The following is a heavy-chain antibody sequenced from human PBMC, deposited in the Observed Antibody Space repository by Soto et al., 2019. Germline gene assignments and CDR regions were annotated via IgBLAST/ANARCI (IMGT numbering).Heavy chain of an antibody. CDR1: GASISSYY. D-gene: IGHD3-9*01. CDR2: ISDSGST. V-gene: IGHV4-59*08. Sequence: QVQLQESGPGLVRPSETLSLTCTVSGASISSYYWSWIRQPPGKGLEWLGYISDSGSTNYNPSLKSRVTISVDTSKNQVSLKLSSATAADTAVYYCARHWDGGTDWDTFDSWGQGTLVTVSS. J-gene: IGHJ4*02. CDR3: ARHWDGGTDWDTFDS.